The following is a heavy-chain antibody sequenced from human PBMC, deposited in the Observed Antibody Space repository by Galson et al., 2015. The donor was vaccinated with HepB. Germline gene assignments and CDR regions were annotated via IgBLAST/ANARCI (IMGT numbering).Heavy chain of an antibody. Sequence: SVKVSCKASGGTFSSYAIKWVRQAPGQGLEWMGGIIPMFGTANYAQKFQGRVTITADKSTSTAYMELSRLRSEDTAVYYCARVYNWNDEDHYGMDVWGQGTTVTVSS. CDR2: IIPMFGTA. V-gene: IGHV1-69*06. CDR3: ARVYNWNDEDHYGMDV. D-gene: IGHD1-20*01. J-gene: IGHJ6*02. CDR1: GGTFSSYA.